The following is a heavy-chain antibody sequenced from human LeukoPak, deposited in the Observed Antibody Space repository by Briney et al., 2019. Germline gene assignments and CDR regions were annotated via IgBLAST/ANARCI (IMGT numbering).Heavy chain of an antibody. CDR1: GFTFSIYA. Sequence: GGSLRLSCAASGFTFSIYAMTWVRQAPGKGLEWVSTISGGSTYYADSVKGRFTISRDNSKNTLYLQMNSLRAEDTAVYYCAKDPAHSSWYVYYFDYWGQGTLVTVSS. V-gene: IGHV3-23*01. CDR3: AKDPAHSSWYVYYFDY. J-gene: IGHJ4*02. CDR2: ISGGST. D-gene: IGHD6-13*01.